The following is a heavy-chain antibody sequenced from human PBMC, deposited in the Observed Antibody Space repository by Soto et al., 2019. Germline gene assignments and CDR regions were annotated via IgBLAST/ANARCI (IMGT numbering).Heavy chain of an antibody. CDR3: VRGGSHSFDY. D-gene: IGHD1-26*01. J-gene: IGHJ4*02. CDR2: IKEDGSEK. CDR1: GFIFSNFW. Sequence: EVQLVESGGGLVQPGGSLRLSCAASGFIFSNFWMSWVRQAPGKGLEWVANIKEDGSEKYHVDSVKGRFTISRDNVKNLMYLQMDSLRAKDTAVYKCVRGGSHSFDYCGQGTLVTVSS. V-gene: IGHV3-7*05.